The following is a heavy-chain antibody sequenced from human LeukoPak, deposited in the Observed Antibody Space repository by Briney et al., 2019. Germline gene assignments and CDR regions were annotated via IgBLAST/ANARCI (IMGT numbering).Heavy chain of an antibody. J-gene: IGHJ3*02. V-gene: IGHV3-21*01. CDR2: ISCSGGST. CDR3: ARTTGGSSITMVHWMPDYDFDI. Sequence: GGSLRLSCAASGFTVSSNYMRWVRQAPGKGLEWVSAISCSGGSTYYADSVKGRFTISRDNSKNSLYLQMSSLRAEDTAVYYCARTTGGSSITMVHWMPDYDFDIWGKGTTVTVSS. CDR1: GFTVSSNY. D-gene: IGHD3-10*01.